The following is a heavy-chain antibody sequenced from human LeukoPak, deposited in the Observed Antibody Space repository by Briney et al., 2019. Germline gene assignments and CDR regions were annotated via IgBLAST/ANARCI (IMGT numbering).Heavy chain of an antibody. J-gene: IGHJ4*02. CDR2: IFHTGST. V-gene: IGHV4-38-2*02. CDR1: GGSFSGYY. D-gene: IGHD6-13*01. Sequence: PSETLTLTCAVYGGSFSGYYWAWIRQPPGKGPEWIGSIFHTGSTYHNPSLKSRVTISVDTSKNQFSLKLNSVTAADAAVYYCARDHSSSSEDYWGQGTLVTVSS. CDR3: ARDHSSSSEDY.